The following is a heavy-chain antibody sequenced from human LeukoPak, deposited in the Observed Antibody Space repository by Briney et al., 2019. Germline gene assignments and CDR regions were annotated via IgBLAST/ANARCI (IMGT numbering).Heavy chain of an antibody. CDR1: GFTFSTYW. CDR3: ATDRDNSDWQKRFDS. J-gene: IGHJ4*02. V-gene: IGHV3-7*01. CDR2: INQDASEI. Sequence: GGALRLSCAASGFTFSTYWMNWYRQAPGKGLEWVGNINQDASEINYVDSVRGRFTISRDNAKNSLHLQMNSLRAEDTAVYYCATDRDNSDWQKRFDSWGQGTLVTVSS. D-gene: IGHD2-21*02.